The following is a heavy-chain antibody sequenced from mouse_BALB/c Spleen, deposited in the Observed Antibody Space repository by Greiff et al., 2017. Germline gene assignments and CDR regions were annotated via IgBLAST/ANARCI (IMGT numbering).Heavy chain of an antibody. CDR2: ISSGGSYT. CDR1: GFTFSSYG. D-gene: IGHD2-1*01. Sequence: EVQRVESGGDLVKPGGSLKLSCAASGFTFSSYGMSWVRQTPDKRLEWVATISSGGSYTYYPDSVKGRFTISRDNAKNTLYLQMSSLKSEDTAMYYCARKGGNPYYYAMDYWGQGTSVTVSS. V-gene: IGHV5-6*01. J-gene: IGHJ4*01. CDR3: ARKGGNPYYYAMDY.